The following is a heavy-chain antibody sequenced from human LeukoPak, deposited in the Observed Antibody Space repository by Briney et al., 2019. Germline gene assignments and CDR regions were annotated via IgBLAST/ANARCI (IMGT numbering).Heavy chain of an antibody. CDR1: GGSISSYY. CDR3: ARGGYYGSGNDFRFDP. V-gene: IGHV4-59*01. CDR2: IYYSGST. Sequence: SETLSLTCTVSGGSISSYYWSWIRQPPGKGLEWIGYIYYSGSTNYKPSLKSRVTISVDTSRNQFSLKLRSVNAADTAVYYCARGGYYGSGNDFRFDPWGQGTLVTVSS. J-gene: IGHJ5*02. D-gene: IGHD3-10*01.